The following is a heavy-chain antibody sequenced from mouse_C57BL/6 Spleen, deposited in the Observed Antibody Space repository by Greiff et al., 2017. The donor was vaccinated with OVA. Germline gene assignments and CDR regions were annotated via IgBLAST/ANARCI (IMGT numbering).Heavy chain of an antibody. Sequence: QVQLQQSGPGLVAPSQSLSITCTVSGFSLTSYGVSWVRQPPGTGLEWLGVIWGDGSTNYNSALISSLSISKDNSKSQVFLKLNSLQTDVTATCYCAIPSYYYGSSPFAYWGQGTLVTVSA. D-gene: IGHD1-1*01. CDR1: GFSLTSYG. J-gene: IGHJ3*01. V-gene: IGHV2-3*01. CDR3: AIPSYYYGSSPFAY. CDR2: IWGDGST.